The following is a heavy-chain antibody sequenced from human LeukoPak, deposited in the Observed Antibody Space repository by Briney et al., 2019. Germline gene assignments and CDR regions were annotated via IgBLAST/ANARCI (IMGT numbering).Heavy chain of an antibody. CDR2: ISYSGTN. Sequence: PSETLSLTCTVSGGSVSSSSYYWGWIRQPPWKGLEWIGSISYSGTNYNNPSLKSRVSISIDTSKNQFSVKLTSVTAADTAMYYCASLGTLRSWGQGTLVTVSS. J-gene: IGHJ5*02. CDR1: GGSVSSSSYY. CDR3: ASLGTLRS. V-gene: IGHV4-39*01. D-gene: IGHD7-27*01.